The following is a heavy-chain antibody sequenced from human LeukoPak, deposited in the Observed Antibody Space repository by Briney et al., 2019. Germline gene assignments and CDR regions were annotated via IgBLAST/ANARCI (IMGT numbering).Heavy chain of an antibody. J-gene: IGHJ3*02. CDR1: GFPFDDYG. CDR3: TTDLNNWNDGRVNDAFDI. D-gene: IGHD1-1*01. CDR2: SNWNGART. V-gene: IGHV3-20*04. Sequence: GGSLRLSCAASGFPFDDYGMTWVRQAPGKGLEWVSDSNWNGARTGYADSVKGRFTISRDNAKNSLYLQMNSLKTADTAVYYCTTDLNNWNDGRVNDAFDIWGQGTMVTVSS.